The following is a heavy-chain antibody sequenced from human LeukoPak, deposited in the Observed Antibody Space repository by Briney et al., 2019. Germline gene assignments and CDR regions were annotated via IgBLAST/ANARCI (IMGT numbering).Heavy chain of an antibody. D-gene: IGHD1-1*01. CDR2: ISGSGDDT. Sequence: PGGSLGLSCAASGFTFTDSYMTWVRQAPGKGLEWLSYISGSGDDTNYADSVRGRFTISRDNAKNSLYLQMNSLRVEDTAVCYCARDPRTVRIWGQGTLVTVSS. CDR3: ARDPRTVRI. J-gene: IGHJ4*02. CDR1: GFTFTDSY. V-gene: IGHV3-11*06.